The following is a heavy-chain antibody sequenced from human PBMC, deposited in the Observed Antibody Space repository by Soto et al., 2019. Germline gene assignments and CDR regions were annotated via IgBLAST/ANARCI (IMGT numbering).Heavy chain of an antibody. V-gene: IGHV1-46*01. J-gene: IGHJ4*02. Sequence: QVQLVQSGAEVKKPGASVKVSCKASGYTFTTYYMHWVRQAPGQGLEWMGVINPSGGSTSYAQKFRGRATVIRDTSTRTRCRELSSLRSEDTAVYYCAREGDGYNLGTSVDFDYWGQGTLVTVSS. D-gene: IGHD5-12*01. CDR3: AREGDGYNLGTSVDFDY. CDR2: INPSGGST. CDR1: GYTFTTYY.